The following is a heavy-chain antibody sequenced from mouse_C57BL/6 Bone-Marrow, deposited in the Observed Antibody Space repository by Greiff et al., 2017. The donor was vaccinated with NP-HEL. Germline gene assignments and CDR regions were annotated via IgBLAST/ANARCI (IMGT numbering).Heavy chain of an antibody. J-gene: IGHJ2*01. V-gene: IGHV5-2*01. Sequence: EVKLMESGGGLVQPGESLKLSCESNEYEFPSHDMSWVRKTPEKRLELVAAINSDGGSTYYPDTMERRFIISRDNTKKTLYLQMSSLRSEDTALYYCARHEITTVVDYFDYWGQGTTLTVSS. D-gene: IGHD1-1*01. CDR2: INSDGGST. CDR3: ARHEITTVVDYFDY. CDR1: EYEFPSHD.